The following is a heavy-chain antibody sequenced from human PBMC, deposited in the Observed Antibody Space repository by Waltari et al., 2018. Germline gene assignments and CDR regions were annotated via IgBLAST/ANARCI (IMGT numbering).Heavy chain of an antibody. CDR3: ARDVIDYVWGSYLDAFDI. CDR2: ISAYNGNT. Sequence: QVQLVQSEAEVRKPGASVKVSCKASGYTFTSYGISWVRQAPGQGLEWMGWISAYNGNTNYAQKLQGRVTMTTDTSTSTAYMELRSLRSDDTAVYYCARDVIDYVWGSYLDAFDIWGQGTMVTVSS. CDR1: GYTFTSYG. V-gene: IGHV1-18*01. J-gene: IGHJ3*02. D-gene: IGHD3-16*01.